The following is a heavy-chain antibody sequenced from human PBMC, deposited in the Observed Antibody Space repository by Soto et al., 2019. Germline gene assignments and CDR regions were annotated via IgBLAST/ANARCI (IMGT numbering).Heavy chain of an antibody. Sequence: PGGSLRLSCAASGFTFSSYSMNWVRQAPGKGLEWVSYISSSSSTIYYADSVKGRFTISRDNAKNSLYLQMNSLRAEDTAVYYCARGPSNILPPWGQGTLVTVSS. CDR1: GFTFSSYS. V-gene: IGHV3-48*01. CDR2: ISSSSSTI. CDR3: ARGPSNILPP. J-gene: IGHJ5*02.